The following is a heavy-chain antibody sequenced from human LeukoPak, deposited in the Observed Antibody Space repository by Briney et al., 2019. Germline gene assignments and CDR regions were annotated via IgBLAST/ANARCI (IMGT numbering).Heavy chain of an antibody. CDR1: GGSTSGDY. J-gene: IGHJ4*02. D-gene: IGHD3-3*01. CDR2: IYYSGST. Sequence: PSETLSLTCTVSGGSTSGDYWSWIRQPPGKGLEWIGYIYYSGSTNYNPSLKSRVTISVDTSKNQFSLKLSSVTAADAAVYYCARGTYYDFWSGYFSYHFDYWGQGTLVTVSS. CDR3: ARGTYYDFWSGYFSYHFDY. V-gene: IGHV4-59*01.